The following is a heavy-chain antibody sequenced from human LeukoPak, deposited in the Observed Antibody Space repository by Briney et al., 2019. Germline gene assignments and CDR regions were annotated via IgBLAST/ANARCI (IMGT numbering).Heavy chain of an antibody. CDR2: IYHSGST. Sequence: SETLSLTCAVSGGSISSGGYSWSWIRQPPGKGLEWIGYIYHSGSTYYNPSLKSRVTISVDRSKNQFSLKLSSVTAADTAVYYCARAGRPRTQPIGSYFNYWGQGTLVTVSS. D-gene: IGHD1-26*01. CDR3: ARAGRPRTQPIGSYFNY. V-gene: IGHV4-30-2*01. J-gene: IGHJ4*02. CDR1: GGSISSGGYS.